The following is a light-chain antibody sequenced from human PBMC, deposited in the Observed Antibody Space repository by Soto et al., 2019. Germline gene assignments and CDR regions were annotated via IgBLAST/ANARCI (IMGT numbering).Light chain of an antibody. CDR2: WAT. CDR3: QQYYSTPPYT. CDR1: QSGLYSSNNKNY. Sequence: DIVMTQSPDSLAVSLGERATINCKSSQSGLYSSNNKNYLAWYQQKPGQPPKLLIYWATTRESGVPDRFSGSGSGTAFTLTISSLQAEDVAVYYCQQYYSTPPYTFGQGTKLDIK. J-gene: IGKJ2*01. V-gene: IGKV4-1*01.